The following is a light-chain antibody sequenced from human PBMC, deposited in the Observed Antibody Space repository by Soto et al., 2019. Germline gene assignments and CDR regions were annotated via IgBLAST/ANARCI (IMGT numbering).Light chain of an antibody. CDR2: SNN. Sequence: QSVLTQTTSASGTPGQRVTISCSGSSSNIGSTTVNWYQQLPGTAPKILIYSNNQRPSGVPDRFSGSKSGTSASLAISGLQSEDEADYYCAAWDDSLNGYVFGTGTKLTVL. J-gene: IGLJ1*01. CDR3: AAWDDSLNGYV. V-gene: IGLV1-44*01. CDR1: SSNIGSTT.